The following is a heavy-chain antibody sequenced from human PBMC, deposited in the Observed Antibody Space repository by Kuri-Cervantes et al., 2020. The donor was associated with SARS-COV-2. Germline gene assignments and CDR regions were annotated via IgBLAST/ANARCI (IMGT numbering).Heavy chain of an antibody. J-gene: IGHJ4*02. CDR2: ISSSGSTI. D-gene: IGHD1-26*01. CDR1: GFTFSSYE. Sequence: GGSLRLSCAASGFTFSSYEMNWVRQAPGKGLEWVSYISSSGSTIYYADSVKGRFTISRDNAKNSLYLQMNSLRAEDTAVYYCARGGRGSDYFDYWGQGTLVTVSS. CDR3: ARGGRGSDYFDY. V-gene: IGHV3-48*03.